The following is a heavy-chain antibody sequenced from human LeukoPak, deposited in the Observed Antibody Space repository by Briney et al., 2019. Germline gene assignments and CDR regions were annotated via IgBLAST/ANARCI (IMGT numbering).Heavy chain of an antibody. J-gene: IGHJ3*02. V-gene: IGHV3-21*01. CDR2: ISSSSSYI. D-gene: IGHD2-2*01. Sequence: GGSLRLSCAASGFTFSSYSMNWVRQAPGKGLEWVSSISSSSSYIYYADSVKGRSTISRDNAKNSLYLQMNSLRAEDTAVYYCARGAWYCSSTSCSEPHAFDIWGQGTMVTVSS. CDR1: GFTFSSYS. CDR3: ARGAWYCSSTSCSEPHAFDI.